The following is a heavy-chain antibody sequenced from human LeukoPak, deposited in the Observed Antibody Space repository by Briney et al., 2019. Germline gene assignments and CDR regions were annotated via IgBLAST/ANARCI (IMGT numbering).Heavy chain of an antibody. CDR2: ITGSGGDT. V-gene: IGHV3-23*01. Sequence: PRGSLRLSCAASGFTFSSYAMTWVRQAPGKGLEWVSTITGSGGDTYYADSVRGRFTISRDNSKNTLFLQMNSLRAEDTAVYYCARDGRDCSSTSCYTWDYYYGMDVWGQGTTVTVSS. CDR3: ARDGRDCSSTSCYTWDYYYGMDV. CDR1: GFTFSSYA. D-gene: IGHD2-2*02. J-gene: IGHJ6*02.